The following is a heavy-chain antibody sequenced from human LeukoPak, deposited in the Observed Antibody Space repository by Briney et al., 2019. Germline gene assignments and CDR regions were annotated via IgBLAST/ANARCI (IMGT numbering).Heavy chain of an antibody. V-gene: IGHV3-23*01. D-gene: IGHD3-10*01. CDR2: IRGGGEL. CDR1: GFSFTNYA. CDR3: ARDHLDYYGSGSYPPRYGMDV. J-gene: IGHJ6*02. Sequence: PGGSLRLSCVASGFSFTNYAMSWVRQAPARGPEWVSSIRGGGELFYADSVKGRFTFSRDNAKNSLYLQMNSLRAEDTAVYYCARDHLDYYGSGSYPPRYGMDVWGQGTTVTVSS.